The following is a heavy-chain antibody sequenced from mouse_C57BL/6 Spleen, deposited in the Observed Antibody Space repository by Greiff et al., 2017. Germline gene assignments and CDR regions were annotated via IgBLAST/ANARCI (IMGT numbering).Heavy chain of an antibody. J-gene: IGHJ2*01. CDR1: GFTFSDYG. D-gene: IGHD1-1*01. CDR2: ISSGSSTI. V-gene: IGHV5-17*01. Sequence: EVKVEESGGGLVKPGGSLKLSCAASGFTFSDYGMHWVRQAPEKGLEWVAYISSGSSTIYYADTVKGRFTISRDNAKNTLFLQMTSLRSEDTAMYYCAREDGSYFDYWGQGTTLTVSS. CDR3: AREDGSYFDY.